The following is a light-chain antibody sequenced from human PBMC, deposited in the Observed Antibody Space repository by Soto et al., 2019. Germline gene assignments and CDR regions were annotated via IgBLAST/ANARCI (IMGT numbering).Light chain of an antibody. V-gene: IGLV1-40*01. CDR1: SSNIGAGYD. J-gene: IGLJ1*01. Sequence: AILSSSGSSSNIGAGYDVHWYQQVPGTAPKLLIYGNNNRPSGISDRFSGSTSGTSASLAITGLQADDEADYYCQSYHNGIGAPYVCGTGINITVL. CDR3: QSYHNGIGAPYV. CDR2: GNN.